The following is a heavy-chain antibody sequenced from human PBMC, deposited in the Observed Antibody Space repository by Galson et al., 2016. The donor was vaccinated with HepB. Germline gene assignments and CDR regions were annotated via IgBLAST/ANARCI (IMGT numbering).Heavy chain of an antibody. V-gene: IGHV3-7*04. D-gene: IGHD1-26*01. CDR1: GFNFSNYW. Sequence: SLRLSCAASGFNFSNYWMTWVRQAPGKGLEWVANINKDGSEKYYVDSVKGRFTISRDNAKNSLFLQMNSLRGDDTAVYYCARDVWEVTPDNCDYWGQGTLVTVSS. CDR2: INKDGSEK. J-gene: IGHJ4*02. CDR3: ARDVWEVTPDNCDY.